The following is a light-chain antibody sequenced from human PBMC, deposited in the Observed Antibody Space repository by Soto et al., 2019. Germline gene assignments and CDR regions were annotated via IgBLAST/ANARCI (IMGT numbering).Light chain of an antibody. CDR1: DNDVGAYDY. Sequence: QSALTPLAPVSGSPGQSITISCTGTDNDVGAYDYVTWYQHHPGKPPKLLIFEVRRRPSGVCNRCSGSKSGNTASLHISGPQPWDEADYFCSSGTSSSTLVFGTETKVTV. J-gene: IGLJ1*01. CDR3: SSGTSSSTLV. V-gene: IGLV2-14*01. CDR2: EVR.